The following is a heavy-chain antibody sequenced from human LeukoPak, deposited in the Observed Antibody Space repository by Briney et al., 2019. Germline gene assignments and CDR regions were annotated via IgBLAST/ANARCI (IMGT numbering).Heavy chain of an antibody. CDR3: ARGLQENLAWLTAFSAFDI. J-gene: IGHJ3*02. Sequence: ASVKVSCKASGYTFSSYAMNWVRQAPGQGLEWMGWISAYNGNKNNAQKLQGRVSMTTDTSTSTAYMELRSLRSDDTAVYYCARGLQENLAWLTAFSAFDIWGQGTMVTVSS. CDR1: GYTFSSYA. V-gene: IGHV1-18*01. D-gene: IGHD6-19*01. CDR2: ISAYNGNK.